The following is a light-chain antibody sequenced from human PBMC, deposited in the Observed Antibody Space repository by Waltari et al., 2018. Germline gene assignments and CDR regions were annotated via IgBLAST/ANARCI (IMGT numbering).Light chain of an antibody. Sequence: DIQMSRSPSSLSASVGDRVTITCLASQSISNYLNWYQQKPGQAPKLLIYVVSSLHSVVPSRCSGSGSGTDFTLTISSLQPEDFVTYYCQQSYSTPWTFGQGTKVEIK. CDR1: QSISNY. CDR3: QQSYSTPWT. J-gene: IGKJ1*01. CDR2: VVS. V-gene: IGKV1-39*01.